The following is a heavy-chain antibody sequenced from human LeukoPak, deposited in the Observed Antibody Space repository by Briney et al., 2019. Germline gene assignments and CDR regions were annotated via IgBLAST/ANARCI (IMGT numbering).Heavy chain of an antibody. CDR2: ISGGTT. Sequence: GGSLRLSCTASGFTFGDYLMSWFRQAPGKGLEWIGFISGGTTEYAASVKGRFTISRDDSTSIAYLQMTSLTTQDTAVYYCSRDSAWFSVYWGQGTLVTVSS. D-gene: IGHD6-19*01. CDR3: SRDSAWFSVY. V-gene: IGHV3-49*03. J-gene: IGHJ4*02. CDR1: GFTFGDYL.